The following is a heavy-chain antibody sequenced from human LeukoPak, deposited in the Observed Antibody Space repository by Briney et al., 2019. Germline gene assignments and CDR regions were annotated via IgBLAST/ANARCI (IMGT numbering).Heavy chain of an antibody. J-gene: IGHJ4*02. D-gene: IGHD4-17*01. CDR1: GGSISSGGYS. CDR3: ARAGLYGVYEPGTFDY. CDR2: IYHSGST. V-gene: IGHV4-30-2*01. Sequence: PSETLSLTCAVSGGSISSGGYSWSWIRQPPGKGLEWLGYIYHSGSTYYNPSLKSRVPISVNRPKAQFSRKPSSVTAADTAVYYCARAGLYGVYEPGTFDYWGQGTLVTVSP.